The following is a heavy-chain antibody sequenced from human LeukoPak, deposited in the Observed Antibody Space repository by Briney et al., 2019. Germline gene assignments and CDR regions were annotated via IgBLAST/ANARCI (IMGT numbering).Heavy chain of an antibody. D-gene: IGHD3-10*01. CDR3: ARTRGYDAFDI. Sequence: GGSLRLSCAASGFTFNRDWTAWVRQAPGKGLEWVANIKEDGSEKNYVDSVKGRFTISRENAKNSLYLQMNSLRAGDTAVYYCARTRGYDAFDIWGQGTMVTVSS. CDR2: IKEDGSEK. CDR1: GFTFNRDW. V-gene: IGHV3-7*01. J-gene: IGHJ3*02.